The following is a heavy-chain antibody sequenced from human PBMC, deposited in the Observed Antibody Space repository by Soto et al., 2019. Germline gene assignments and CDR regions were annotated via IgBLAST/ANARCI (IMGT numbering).Heavy chain of an antibody. CDR2: IIPIFGTA. V-gene: IGHV1-69*12. CDR1: GGTFSSYA. Sequence: QVQLVQSGAEVKKPGSSVKVSCKASGGTFSSYAISWVRQAPGQGLEWMGGIIPIFGTANYAQKFQGRVTISADESTSTAYMELSSLRSEDTAVYYCARDGIVVVTAITGRYYSGMDVWGQGTTVTVSS. CDR3: ARDGIVVVTAITGRYYSGMDV. J-gene: IGHJ6*02. D-gene: IGHD2-21*02.